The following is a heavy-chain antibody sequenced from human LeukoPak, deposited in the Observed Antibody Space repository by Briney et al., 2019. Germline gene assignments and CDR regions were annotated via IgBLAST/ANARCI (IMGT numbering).Heavy chain of an antibody. V-gene: IGHV4-61*01. CDR2: IYYSGST. J-gene: IGHJ4*02. D-gene: IGHD4-23*01. CDR1: GASITGGSYY. Sequence: KTSETLSLTCTVSGASITGGSYYWSWIRQPPGKGLEWIGYIYYSGSTNYNPSLMSRVTISVDTSKNQFSLKLSSVTAADTAVYYCARGKGTVVTFDYWGQGTLVTVSS. CDR3: ARGKGTVVTFDY.